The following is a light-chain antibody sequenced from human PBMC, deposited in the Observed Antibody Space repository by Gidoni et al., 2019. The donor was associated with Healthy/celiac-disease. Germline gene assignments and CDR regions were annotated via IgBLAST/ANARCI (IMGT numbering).Light chain of an antibody. CDR1: SSDVGGYNY. V-gene: IGLV2-14*01. CDR2: EVS. Sequence: QSALTQPASVSGSPGQSITLSCTGTSSDVGGYNYVSWYQQHPGKAPKLMLYEVSNRPSGVSTRFSGSKSGNTASLTISGRQAEDEADYYCSSYTSSSTLVFGTGTKVTV. J-gene: IGLJ1*01. CDR3: SSYTSSSTLV.